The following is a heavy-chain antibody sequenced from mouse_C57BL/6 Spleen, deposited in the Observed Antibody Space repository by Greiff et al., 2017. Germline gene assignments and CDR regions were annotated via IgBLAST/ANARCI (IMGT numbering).Heavy chain of an antibody. V-gene: IGHV1-61*01. Sequence: QVQLQQSGAELVRPGSSVKLSCKASGYTFTSYWMDWVKQRPGQGLEWIGNIYPSDSETHYNQKFKDKATLTVDKSSSTAYMQLSSLTSEDSAVYYCAREGYYGSSYWYFDVWGTGTTVTVSS. CDR3: AREGYYGSSYWYFDV. J-gene: IGHJ1*03. CDR1: GYTFTSYW. D-gene: IGHD1-1*01. CDR2: IYPSDSET.